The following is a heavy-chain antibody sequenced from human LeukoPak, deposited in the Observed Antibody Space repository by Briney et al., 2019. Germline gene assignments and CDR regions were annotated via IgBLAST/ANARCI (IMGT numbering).Heavy chain of an antibody. CDR3: ARTMATYYYYGMDV. CDR2: IYYSGCT. CDR1: GGSISSSSYY. D-gene: IGHD3-10*01. V-gene: IGHV4-39*01. J-gene: IGHJ6*02. Sequence: SETLSLTCTVSGGSISSSSYYWGWIRQPPGKGLEWIGSIYYSGCTYYNPSLKSRVTISVDTSKNQFSLKLSSMTAADTAVYYCARTMATYYYYGMDVWGQGTTVTVSS.